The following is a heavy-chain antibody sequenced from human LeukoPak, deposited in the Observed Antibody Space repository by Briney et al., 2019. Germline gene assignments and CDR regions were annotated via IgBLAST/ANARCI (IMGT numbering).Heavy chain of an antibody. CDR3: ARGTGDSSGYPPPGY. D-gene: IGHD3-22*01. CDR2: MNPNSGNT. V-gene: IGHV1-8*02. CDR1: GYTFSNYG. J-gene: IGHJ4*02. Sequence: EASVKVSCKTSGYTFSNYGITWVRQATGQGLEWMGWMNPNSGNTGYAQKFQGRVTMTRNTSISTAYMELSSLRSEDTAVYYCARGTGDSSGYPPPGYWGQGTLVTVSS.